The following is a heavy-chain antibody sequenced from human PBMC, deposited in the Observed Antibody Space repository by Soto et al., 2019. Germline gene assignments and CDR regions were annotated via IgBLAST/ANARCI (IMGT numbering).Heavy chain of an antibody. CDR2: FYWDYDK. Sequence: SGPTLVNPTQTLTLTCTFSGFSLSTNPVGVGWIRQPPGKALEWLALFYWDYDKRYRSSLKNRLTITKDTSKNQVVLTMTNMDPVDTATYYCAHTGPPVTYCSGGICYEGLYWFDPWGQGTLVTVSS. J-gene: IGHJ5*02. V-gene: IGHV2-5*02. D-gene: IGHD2-15*01. CDR1: GFSLSTNPVG. CDR3: AHTGPPVTYCSGGICYEGLYWFDP.